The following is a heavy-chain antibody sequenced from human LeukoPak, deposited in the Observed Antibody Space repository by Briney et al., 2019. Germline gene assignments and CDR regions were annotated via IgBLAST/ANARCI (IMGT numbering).Heavy chain of an antibody. CDR3: ARRERLRGYSSNGDCYRYALDI. V-gene: IGHV4-4*09. CDR2: ILISRST. CDR1: GDSIGSYY. J-gene: IGHJ3*02. D-gene: IGHD2-21*02. Sequence: SETLSHTCTVSGDSIGSYYWTWIRQPPGKGLEWIGNILISRSTNYTPSLKSRITISVDPSKNQFSLKLNSVTAADTAVYYCARRERLRGYSSNGDCYRYALDIWGQGTMVTVSS.